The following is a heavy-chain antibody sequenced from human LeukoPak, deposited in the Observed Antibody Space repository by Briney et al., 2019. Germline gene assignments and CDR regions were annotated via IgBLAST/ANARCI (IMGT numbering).Heavy chain of an antibody. V-gene: IGHV3-48*04. D-gene: IGHD3-22*01. J-gene: IGHJ6*02. CDR1: GFTFSDYS. Sequence: GGSLRLSCAVSGFTFSDYSMDWVRQAPGKGPEWVSYISDTGHAIYYADSVKGRFIISRDNAKNSLYLQMNSLRAEDTAVYYCARDSSGYYYYYYGMDVWGQGTTVTVSS. CDR2: ISDTGHAI. CDR3: ARDSSGYYYYYYGMDV.